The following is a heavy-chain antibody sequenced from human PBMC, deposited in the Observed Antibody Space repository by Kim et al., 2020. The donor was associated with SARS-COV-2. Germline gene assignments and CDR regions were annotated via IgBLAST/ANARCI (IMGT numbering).Heavy chain of an antibody. CDR3: ARDAYAGDLSYYYYGM. V-gene: IGHV3-21*01. CDR1: GFTFSSYS. J-gene: IGHJ6*01. CDR2: ISSSGSNT. D-gene: IGHD2-21*01. Sequence: GGSLRLSCAASGFTFSSYSMNWVRQAPGKGLEWVSSISSSGSNTYYADSVKGRFTISRDNAKNTLYLQMNSLRAEDTAVYYCARDAYAGDLSYYYYGM.